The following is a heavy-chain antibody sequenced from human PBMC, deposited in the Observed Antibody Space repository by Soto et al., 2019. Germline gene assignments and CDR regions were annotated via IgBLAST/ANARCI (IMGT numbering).Heavy chain of an antibody. CDR1: GFTFSLYG. V-gene: IGHV3-33*01. Sequence: QVQLVESGGGVVQPGRSLRLSCAASGFTFSLYGMHWVRQAPGTGLEWVAVIWYAGSNKFYADSVKGRFTISRDNSKNSLYLQMTSLRDEDTAVYYCARGLRGISFYGMDVWGQGTTVIVSS. J-gene: IGHJ6*02. CDR2: IWYAGSNK. D-gene: IGHD3-16*01. CDR3: ARGLRGISFYGMDV.